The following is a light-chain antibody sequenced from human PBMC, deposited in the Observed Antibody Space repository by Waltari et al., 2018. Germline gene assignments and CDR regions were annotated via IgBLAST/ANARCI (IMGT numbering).Light chain of an antibody. Sequence: QSVLTQPPSVSAAPGQRVTISCSGGSSNIGNNYVAWYRQFPGTAPKLLIYENTERPSGWPGRFSGSKPGTSATLDITGLQAGDEADYYCGTWESSLGGAVFGGGTHLTVL. CDR3: GTWESSLGGAV. J-gene: IGLJ7*01. CDR2: ENT. CDR1: SSNIGNNY. V-gene: IGLV1-51*02.